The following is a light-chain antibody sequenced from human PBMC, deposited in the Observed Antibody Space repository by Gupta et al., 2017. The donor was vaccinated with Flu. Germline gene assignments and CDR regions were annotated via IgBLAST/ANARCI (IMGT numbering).Light chain of an antibody. Sequence: ERTTLSCRTGQNVAESLSWYQQKPGQAPRLLIYDASKRAAGIPDRFSASGSGTDFALTITKLEPADFSVYYCLQRTSWPRFAFGPGTKV. V-gene: IGKV3-11*01. CDR1: QNVAES. J-gene: IGKJ3*01. CDR2: DAS. CDR3: LQRTSWPRFA.